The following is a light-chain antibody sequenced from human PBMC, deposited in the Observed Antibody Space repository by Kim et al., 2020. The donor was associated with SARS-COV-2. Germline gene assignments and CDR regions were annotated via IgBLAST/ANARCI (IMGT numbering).Light chain of an antibody. J-gene: IGKJ1*01. CDR2: AAS. Sequence: ASVRDRATSTCRARQDISNYLAWYQQKPGKVPKLLIYAASALQSGVPSRFSGSGSGTDFTLTISSLQPEDVATYYCQKYNSDPWTFGQGTKVDIK. CDR3: QKYNSDPWT. CDR1: QDISNY. V-gene: IGKV1-27*01.